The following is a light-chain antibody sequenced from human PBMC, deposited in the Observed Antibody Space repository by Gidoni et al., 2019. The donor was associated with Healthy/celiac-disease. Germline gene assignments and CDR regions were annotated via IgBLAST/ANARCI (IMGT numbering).Light chain of an antibody. CDR3: QQSYSTPPLT. CDR1: QSISSY. J-gene: IGKJ4*01. Sequence: DIQIPQSPSSLSASVGDRVPITCRASQSISSYLNWYQQKPGQAPKLLIYAASSLQSGVPSRFSGSGSGTDFTLTISSLQPEDFATYYCQQSYSTPPLTFGGGTKVEIK. V-gene: IGKV1-39*01. CDR2: AAS.